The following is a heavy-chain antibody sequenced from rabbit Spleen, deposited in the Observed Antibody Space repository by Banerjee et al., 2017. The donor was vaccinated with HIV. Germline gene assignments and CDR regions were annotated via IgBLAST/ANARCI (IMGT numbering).Heavy chain of an antibody. CDR2: IDAGSSGST. D-gene: IGHD1-1*01. Sequence: QEQLEESGGDRVKPGTSLTLTCTASGFSFSSGYWICWVRQAPGKGLEWIGCIDAGSSGSTYFATWAIGRFTCSKPSSTTVTLQMTRLTAADTATYFCARDTSSSFSSYGMDLWGPGTLVTFS. CDR3: ARDTSSSFSSYGMDL. V-gene: IGHV1S45*01. CDR1: GFSFSSGYW. J-gene: IGHJ6*01.